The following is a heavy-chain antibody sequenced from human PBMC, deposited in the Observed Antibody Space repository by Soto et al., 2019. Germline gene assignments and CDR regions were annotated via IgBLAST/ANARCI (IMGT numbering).Heavy chain of an antibody. CDR1: GVTFSSYA. D-gene: IGHD4-4*01. CDR3: ARGRGVTRSPYYYYGMDV. CDR2: IIPIFGTA. V-gene: IGHV1-69*13. J-gene: IGHJ6*02. Sequence: ASVKVSCKASGVTFSSYAISWVRQAPGQGLEWMGGIIPIFGTANYAQKFQGRVTITADESTSTAYMELSSLRSEDTAVYYCARGRGVTRSPYYYYGMDVWGQGTTVTVS.